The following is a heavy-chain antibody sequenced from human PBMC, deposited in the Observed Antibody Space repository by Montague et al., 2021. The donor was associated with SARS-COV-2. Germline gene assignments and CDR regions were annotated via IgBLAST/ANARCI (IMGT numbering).Heavy chain of an antibody. CDR3: ARGYQLRFLEWSSRQSTFDY. D-gene: IGHD3-3*01. V-gene: IGHV4-34*01. Sequence: SETLSLTCAVYGGSSSGYYWSWIRQPPGKGLEWIGEINHSGSTNYNPSLKSRVTISVDTSKNQFSLKLSSVTAADTAVYYCARGYQLRFLEWSSRQSTFDYWGQGTLVTVSS. CDR2: INHSGST. J-gene: IGHJ4*02. CDR1: GGSSSGYY.